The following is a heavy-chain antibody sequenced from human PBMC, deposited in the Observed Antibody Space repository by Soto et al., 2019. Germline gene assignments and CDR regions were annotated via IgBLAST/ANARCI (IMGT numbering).Heavy chain of an antibody. CDR2: MNPDSGDT. Sequence: QVQLVQSGAEVKKPGASVKVSCEASGYPFSAFDINWVRQAGGQGLEWMGWMNPDSGDTAFAQRFQDRITMTRSTSISTAYRELSRPTSDDTAVYFCVRQPGGVATPGDDYWGQGTLVTVSS. D-gene: IGHD2-15*01. CDR1: GYPFSAFD. J-gene: IGHJ4*02. CDR3: VRQPGGVATPGDDY. V-gene: IGHV1-8*01.